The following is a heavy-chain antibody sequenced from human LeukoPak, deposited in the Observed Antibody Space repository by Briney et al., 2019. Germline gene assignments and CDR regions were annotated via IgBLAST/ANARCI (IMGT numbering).Heavy chain of an antibody. J-gene: IGHJ5*02. CDR1: GGTFSSYA. Sequence: SVKVSCKASGGTFSSYAISWVRQAPGQGLEWMGGIIPIFGTANYAQKFQGRVTITADESTSTAYMELSSLRSEDTAVYYCARGSNIAAAGTVWFDPWGQGTLVTVSS. CDR2: IIPIFGTA. V-gene: IGHV1-69*01. D-gene: IGHD6-13*01. CDR3: ARGSNIAAAGTVWFDP.